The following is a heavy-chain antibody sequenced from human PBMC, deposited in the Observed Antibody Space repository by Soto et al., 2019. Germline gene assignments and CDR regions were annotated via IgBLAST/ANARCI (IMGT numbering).Heavy chain of an antibody. CDR1: GYTFTSYA. CDR3: ARDKSVNLDINERWLAPGY. D-gene: IGHD6-19*01. J-gene: IGHJ4*02. CDR2: INAGNGNT. V-gene: IGHV1-3*01. Sequence: VASVKVSCKASGYTFTSYAMHWVRQAPGQRLEWMGWINAGNGNTKYSQKFQGRVTITRDTSASTAYMELSSLRSEDTAVYYCARDKSVNLDINERWLAPGYWGQGTLVTVSS.